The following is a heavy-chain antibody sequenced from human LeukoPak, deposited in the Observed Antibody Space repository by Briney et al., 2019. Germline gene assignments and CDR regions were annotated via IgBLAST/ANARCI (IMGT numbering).Heavy chain of an antibody. CDR3: ARPRGITIFGVVIPHYMDV. Sequence: GGSLRLSCAASGFTVSSNYMSWARQAPGKGLEWVSYISSSSSTIYYADSVKGRFTISRDNAKNSLYLQMNSLRAEDTAVYYCARPRGITIFGVVIPHYMDVWGKGTTVTVSS. CDR2: ISSSSSTI. V-gene: IGHV3-48*01. CDR1: GFTVSSNY. J-gene: IGHJ6*03. D-gene: IGHD3-3*01.